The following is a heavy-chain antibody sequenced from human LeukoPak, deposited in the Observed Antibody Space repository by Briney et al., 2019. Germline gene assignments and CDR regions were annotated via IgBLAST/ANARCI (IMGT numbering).Heavy chain of an antibody. D-gene: IGHD4-17*01. Sequence: SETLSLTCSVSGGSISNYYWNWIRQPPGKRLEWIGSVYHSGNTNYNPSLGSRVTMSVDTSKNQFSLKLNSVTATDTAVYYCARRISGDYGNWLDPWGQGTLVTVSS. CDR3: ARRISGDYGNWLDP. V-gene: IGHV4-59*01. CDR1: GGSISNYY. J-gene: IGHJ5*02. CDR2: VYHSGNT.